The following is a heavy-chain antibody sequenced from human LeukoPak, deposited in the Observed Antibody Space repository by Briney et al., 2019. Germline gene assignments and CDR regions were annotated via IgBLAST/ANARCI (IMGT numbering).Heavy chain of an antibody. J-gene: IGHJ4*02. CDR3: ARFGYVAAVDV. D-gene: IGHD2-15*01. V-gene: IGHV3-7*01. CDR2: INPAGSET. Sequence: PGGSLGLSCAASGFSFSAYWMTWVRQAPGTGLEGVANINPAGSETYYVDPVKGRFSISRDNAKNLVYLQMNSLRAEDTAVYHCARFGYVAAVDVWGQGTPVTVSS. CDR1: GFSFSAYW.